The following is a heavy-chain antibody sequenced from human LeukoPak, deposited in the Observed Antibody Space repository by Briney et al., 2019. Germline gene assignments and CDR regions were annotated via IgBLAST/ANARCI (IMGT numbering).Heavy chain of an antibody. CDR2: IIPIFGIA. J-gene: IGHJ3*02. Sequence: SVKVSCKASGGTFSSYAISWVRQAPGQGLEWMGRIIPIFGIANYAQKFQGRVTITADKSTSTAYMELSSLRSEDTAVYYCARDIGAYCSGGSCYSRSDAFDICGQGTMVTVSS. CDR3: ARDIGAYCSGGSCYSRSDAFDI. CDR1: GGTFSSYA. D-gene: IGHD2-15*01. V-gene: IGHV1-69*04.